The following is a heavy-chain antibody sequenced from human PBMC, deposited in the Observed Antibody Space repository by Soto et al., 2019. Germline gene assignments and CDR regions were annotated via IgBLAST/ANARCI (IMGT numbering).Heavy chain of an antibody. V-gene: IGHV3-30-3*01. D-gene: IGHD3-10*01. Sequence: QVQLVESGGGVVQPGRSLRLSCAASGFTFISYAMHWVRQAPGKGLEWVAVISFDGSTEYYADSVKGRFTTSRDNSKNTVYLQMTSLRSEDPAVYYCARSRHGSGSYTHFYYGLDVWGQGTTVTVSS. CDR2: ISFDGSTE. CDR1: GFTFISYA. CDR3: ARSRHGSGSYTHFYYGLDV. J-gene: IGHJ6*02.